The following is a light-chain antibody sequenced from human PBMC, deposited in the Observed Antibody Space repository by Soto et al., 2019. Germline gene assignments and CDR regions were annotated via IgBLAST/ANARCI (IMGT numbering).Light chain of an antibody. Sequence: EIGLAQSPGTLSLYPGERATLSCRASQTVSDNYFAWYQQKAGQAPRLLIYGISTRATGIPDRFSGSGSGTDFTLTIITLEPEDFAVYYCEQYGSSPRRFGQGTKVDIK. CDR3: EQYGSSPRR. V-gene: IGKV3-20*01. CDR1: QTVSDNY. J-gene: IGKJ1*01. CDR2: GIS.